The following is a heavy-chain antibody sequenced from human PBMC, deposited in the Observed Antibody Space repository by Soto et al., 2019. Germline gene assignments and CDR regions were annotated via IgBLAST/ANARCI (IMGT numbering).Heavy chain of an antibody. J-gene: IGHJ6*02. CDR3: ARTPGPEVAASLEYYYFSGMDV. V-gene: IGHV3-15*01. CDR2: IKSKTDGGTT. D-gene: IGHD2-15*01. Sequence: GGSLRLSCAASGFTFSNAWMSWVRQAPGKGLEWVGRIKSKTDGGTTDYAAPVKGRFTISRDDSKNTLYLQWSSLKASDTAMYYCARTPGPEVAASLEYYYFSGMDVWGQGTTVTVSS. CDR1: GFTFSNAW.